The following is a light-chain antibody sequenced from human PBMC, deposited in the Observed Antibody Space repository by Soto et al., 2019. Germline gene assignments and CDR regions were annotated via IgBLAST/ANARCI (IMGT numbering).Light chain of an antibody. CDR2: GAS. Sequence: EIVLTQSPGTLSLSPGERATLSCRASQSVSSSYLAWYQQNPGQAPRLLIYGASSRATGIPDRFSGSGSGTDFTLTISRLEPEDFAVYYCQQYGRSPPWTFGQGTKVEIK. J-gene: IGKJ1*01. V-gene: IGKV3-20*01. CDR3: QQYGRSPPWT. CDR1: QSVSSSY.